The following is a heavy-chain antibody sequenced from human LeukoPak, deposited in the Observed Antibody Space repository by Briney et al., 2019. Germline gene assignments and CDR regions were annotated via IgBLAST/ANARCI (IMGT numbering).Heavy chain of an antibody. Sequence: SVKVSCKASGGTFSSYAISWVRQAPGQGLEWMGGIIPIFGTANYAQKFQGRVTITTDESTSTAYMELSSLRSEDTAVYYCAWVVGATNPDAFDIWGQGTMVTVSS. CDR1: GGTFSSYA. V-gene: IGHV1-69*05. CDR2: IIPIFGTA. CDR3: AWVVGATNPDAFDI. J-gene: IGHJ3*02. D-gene: IGHD1-26*01.